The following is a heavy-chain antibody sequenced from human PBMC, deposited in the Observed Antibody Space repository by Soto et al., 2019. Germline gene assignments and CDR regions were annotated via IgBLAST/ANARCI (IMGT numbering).Heavy chain of an antibody. Sequence: PSETLSLTCAVSGGSIISSNWWSCVRQPPGKGLEWIGEIYHSGSTNYNPSLKSRVTISVDKSKNQFSLKLSSVTAADTAVYYCARLLQQLGHNWFDPWGQGTLVTVSS. CDR2: IYHSGST. J-gene: IGHJ5*02. D-gene: IGHD6-13*01. CDR1: GGSIISSNW. V-gene: IGHV4-4*02. CDR3: ARLLQQLGHNWFDP.